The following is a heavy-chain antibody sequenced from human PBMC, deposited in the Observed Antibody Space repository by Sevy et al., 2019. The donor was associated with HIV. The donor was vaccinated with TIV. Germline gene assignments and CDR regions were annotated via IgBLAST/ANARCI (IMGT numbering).Heavy chain of an antibody. D-gene: IGHD1-1*01. Sequence: GGSLRLSCAASGFTFSSYGMHWVRQAPGKGLEWVAVIWFDGSNTFYAESVKGRLTISRDIAENTLHLPMNSLRAEDTAVYSCARDLESYNYGAYGPSFMPDYWGQGTVVTVSS. CDR1: GFTFSSYG. CDR2: IWFDGSNT. V-gene: IGHV3-33*01. J-gene: IGHJ4*02. CDR3: ARDLESYNYGAYGPSFMPDY.